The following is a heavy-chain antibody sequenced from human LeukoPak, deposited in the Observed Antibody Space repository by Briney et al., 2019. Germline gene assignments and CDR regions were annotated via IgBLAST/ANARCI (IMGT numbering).Heavy chain of an antibody. J-gene: IGHJ5*02. CDR2: IDPTDSYT. Sequence: GESLKISCKGSGYSFTSYWISWVRQMPGKGLEWMGRIDPTDSYTDYSPSFQGHVTISVDKSISTAYLQWNSLKASGTAMYYCARRRSRITMVRGVNEWFDPWGQGTLVTVSS. D-gene: IGHD3-10*01. CDR1: GYSFTSYW. V-gene: IGHV5-10-1*01. CDR3: ARRRSRITMVRGVNEWFDP.